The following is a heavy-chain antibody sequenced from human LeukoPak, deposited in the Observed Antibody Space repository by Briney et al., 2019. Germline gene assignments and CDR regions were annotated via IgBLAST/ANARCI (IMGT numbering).Heavy chain of an antibody. V-gene: IGHV3-23*01. Sequence: PGGSLRLSCAASGFTFSTYAMSWVRQAPGKGLEWVSAITYSGGSTEYADSVKGRFTISRDNSKNTLYLQMNSLRAEDTAVYYCARDGDYCGSGSRLSYFDYWGQGTLVTVSS. D-gene: IGHD3-10*01. J-gene: IGHJ4*02. CDR3: ARDGDYCGSGSRLSYFDY. CDR1: GFTFSTYA. CDR2: ITYSGGST.